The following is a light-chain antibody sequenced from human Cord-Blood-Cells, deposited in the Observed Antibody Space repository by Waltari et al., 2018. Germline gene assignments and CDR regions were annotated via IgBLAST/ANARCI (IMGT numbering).Light chain of an antibody. J-gene: IGKJ1*01. Sequence: DIQMTQPPSTLSASVGDRLTITCRASQSISSWLAWYQQKPGKAPKLLIYKASSLETGIPSRFSGSGSGTEFTLTISSLQPDDFATYYCQQYNSYSRTFGQGTKVEIK. CDR1: QSISSW. V-gene: IGKV1-5*03. CDR2: KAS. CDR3: QQYNSYSRT.